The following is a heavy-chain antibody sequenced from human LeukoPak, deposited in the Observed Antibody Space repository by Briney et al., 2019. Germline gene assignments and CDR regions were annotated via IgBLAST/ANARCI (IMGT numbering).Heavy chain of an antibody. V-gene: IGHV3-30-3*01. CDR2: ISYDGSNK. CDR1: GFTFSSYA. D-gene: IGHD3-3*01. Sequence: GSLRLSCAASGFTFSSYAMHWVRQAPGKGLEWVAVISYDGSNKYYADSVKGRFTISRDNSKNTLYLQMNSLRAEDTAVYYCASHGSYDFWSGTSNWFDPWGQGTLVTVSS. J-gene: IGHJ5*02. CDR3: ASHGSYDFWSGTSNWFDP.